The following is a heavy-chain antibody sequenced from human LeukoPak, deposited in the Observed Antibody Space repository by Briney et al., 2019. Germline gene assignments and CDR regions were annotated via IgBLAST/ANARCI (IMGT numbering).Heavy chain of an antibody. CDR3: ASLSSGYDILTGYPTQDDY. Sequence: GASVKVSCKASGYTFTSYGISWVRQAPGQGLEWMGWINPNSGGTNYAQKFQGRVTMTRDTSISTAYMELSRLRSDDTAVYYCASLSSGYDILTGYPTQDDYWGQGTLVTVSS. J-gene: IGHJ4*02. CDR2: INPNSGGT. V-gene: IGHV1-2*02. D-gene: IGHD3-9*01. CDR1: GYTFTSYG.